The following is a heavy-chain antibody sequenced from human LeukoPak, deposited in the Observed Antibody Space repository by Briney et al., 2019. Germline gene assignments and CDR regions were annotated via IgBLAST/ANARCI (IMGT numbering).Heavy chain of an antibody. D-gene: IGHD4-11*01. CDR2: ISYAGSNK. Sequence: GGSLRLSCAASGFTFSSYSMNWVRQAPGKGLEWVAVISYAGSNKFYADSVRGRVTISRDNSKNTLYLQMNNLKTEDTAVYYCARGQHRVTYSDDAFDIWGQGTMVTVSS. CDR1: GFTFSSYS. J-gene: IGHJ3*02. CDR3: ARGQHRVTYSDDAFDI. V-gene: IGHV3-30*03.